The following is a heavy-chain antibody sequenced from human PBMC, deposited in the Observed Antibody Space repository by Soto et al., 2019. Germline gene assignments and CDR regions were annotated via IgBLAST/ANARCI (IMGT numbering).Heavy chain of an antibody. CDR2: ISAYNYNT. Sequence: QVQLVQSGAEVKKPGASVKVSCKASGYTFTNYVISWVRQSPGQVLEWMGWISAYNYNTNYAQNLQGRVTMTTDTATSTAYMELRSLRSDDTAVYYCARDRWGRGYSYGYGMDVLGQGTTVTVSS. J-gene: IGHJ6*02. CDR1: GYTFTNYV. D-gene: IGHD5-18*01. CDR3: ARDRWGRGYSYGYGMDV. V-gene: IGHV1-18*01.